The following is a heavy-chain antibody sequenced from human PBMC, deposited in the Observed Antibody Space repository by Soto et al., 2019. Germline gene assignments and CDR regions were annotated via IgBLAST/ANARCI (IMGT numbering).Heavy chain of an antibody. V-gene: IGHV3-23*01. CDR1: EFTFSSYA. CDR2: ISGTGRVT. D-gene: IGHD3-9*01. CDR3: AKDVHYDIVTGIEYFHH. J-gene: IGHJ1*01. Sequence: GGSLRLSCAASEFTFSSYAMSWVRQAPGKGLEWVSGISGTGRVTNYAESVKGRFTISRDNPKSTLFLQMNSLRPEDTAVYYCAKDVHYDIVTGIEYFHHWGQGTLVTVSS.